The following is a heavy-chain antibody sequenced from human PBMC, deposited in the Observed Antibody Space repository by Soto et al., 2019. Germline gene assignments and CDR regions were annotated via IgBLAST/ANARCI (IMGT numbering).Heavy chain of an antibody. V-gene: IGHV3-64D*06. CDR1: GFTFSSYA. J-gene: IGHJ4*02. Sequence: GGSLRLSCSASGFTFSSYAMHWVRQAPGKGLEYVSAISSNGGSTYYADSVKGRFTISRDNSKNTLYFQMSSLRAEDTAVYYCVKVRALYSSGWFSGFFDYWGQGT. D-gene: IGHD6-19*01. CDR3: VKVRALYSSGWFSGFFDY. CDR2: ISSNGGST.